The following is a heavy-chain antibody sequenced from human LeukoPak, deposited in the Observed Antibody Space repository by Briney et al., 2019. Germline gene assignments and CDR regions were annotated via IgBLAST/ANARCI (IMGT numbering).Heavy chain of an antibody. CDR3: SRGSGWLSVD. CDR1: GFTFGDYL. Sequence: GGSLRLSCTASGFTFGDYLMSWFRQAPGKGLEWIGFISGGTTEYAASVKGRFTISRDDSTSIAYLQMNSLTTEDTAVYYCSRGSGWLSVDWGQGTLVTVSS. D-gene: IGHD6-19*01. J-gene: IGHJ4*02. V-gene: IGHV3-49*03. CDR2: ISGGTT.